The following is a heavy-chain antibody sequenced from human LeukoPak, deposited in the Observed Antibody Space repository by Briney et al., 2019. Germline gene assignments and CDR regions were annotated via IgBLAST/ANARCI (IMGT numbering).Heavy chain of an antibody. V-gene: IGHV3-23*01. J-gene: IGHJ4*02. CDR1: GFTFSNYA. Sequence: HPGGSLRLSCAASGFTFSNYAMSWVRQAPGKGLEWVSAISGSGGSTYYADSVKGRFTISRDNSKNTLYLQMNSLRAEDTAVYYCAKDPSRTLGFLDSPSYYFDYWGQGTLVTVSS. D-gene: IGHD3-3*01. CDR2: ISGSGGST. CDR3: AKDPSRTLGFLDSPSYYFDY.